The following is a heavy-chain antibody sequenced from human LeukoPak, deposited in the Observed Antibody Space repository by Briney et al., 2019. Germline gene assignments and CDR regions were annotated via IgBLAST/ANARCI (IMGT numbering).Heavy chain of an antibody. CDR2: ISYNSDTI. CDR3: ARGDSGYDYFDY. V-gene: IGHV3-9*01. D-gene: IGHD5-12*01. CDR1: GFTFDDYA. Sequence: GGSLRLSCAASGFTFDDYAMHWVRHAPGKGLEWVSGISYNSDTIAYADSVKGRFTISRDNAKNSLYLQMNSLRAEDTAVYYCARGDSGYDYFDYWGQGTLVTVSS. J-gene: IGHJ4*02.